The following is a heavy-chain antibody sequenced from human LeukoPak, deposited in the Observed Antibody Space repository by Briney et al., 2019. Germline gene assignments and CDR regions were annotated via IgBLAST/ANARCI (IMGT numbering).Heavy chain of an antibody. CDR3: ARAIEGSGYQYYGMDV. CDR1: EFTFSSYE. CDR2: IGNSGSTM. V-gene: IGHV3-48*03. D-gene: IGHD3-22*01. Sequence: GGSLRLSCAASEFTFSSYEMNWVRQAPGKGLEWVSYIGNSGSTMYYADSVKGRFTISRDNAKNSLYLQMNSLRAEDTAVYYCARAIEGSGYQYYGMDVWGQGTTVTVSS. J-gene: IGHJ6*02.